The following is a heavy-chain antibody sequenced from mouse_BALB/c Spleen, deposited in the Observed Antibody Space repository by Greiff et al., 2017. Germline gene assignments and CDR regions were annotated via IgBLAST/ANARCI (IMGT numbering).Heavy chain of an antibody. CDR1: GYSITSDYA. Sequence: VQLQQSGPGLVKPSQSLSLTCTVTGYSITSDYAWNWIRQFPGNKLEWMGYISYSGSTSYNPSLKSRISITRDTSKNQFFLQLNSVTTEDTATYYCARSLITFDYWGQGTTLTVSS. CDR2: ISYSGST. V-gene: IGHV3-2*02. CDR3: ARSLITFDY. J-gene: IGHJ2*01. D-gene: IGHD1-1*01.